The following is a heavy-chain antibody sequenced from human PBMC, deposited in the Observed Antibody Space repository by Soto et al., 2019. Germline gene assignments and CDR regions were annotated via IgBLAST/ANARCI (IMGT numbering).Heavy chain of an antibody. J-gene: IGHJ2*01. CDR2: ISGSGGST. Sequence: EVQLLESGGGLVQPGGSLRLSCAASGFTFSSYAMSWVRQAPWKGLEWVSVISGSGGSTYYANAVKGRFTISRDNSKNTLYLQMTSLRAEDTAVYYCAKRSRGWYFDLWGRGTLVTVSS. CDR3: AKRSRGWYFDL. D-gene: IGHD1-26*01. CDR1: GFTFSSYA. V-gene: IGHV3-23*01.